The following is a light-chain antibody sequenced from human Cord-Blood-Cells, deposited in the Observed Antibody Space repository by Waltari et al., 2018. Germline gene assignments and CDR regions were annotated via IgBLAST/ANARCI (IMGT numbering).Light chain of an antibody. J-gene: IGKJ4*02. CDR3: EQSYSTRLT. V-gene: IGKV1-39*01. Sequence: DIQMTQSPSSLSASVGDRVTITCRASQSISSYLNWYQQKPGKAPKLLIYAASSLQSEAPSRFSGSGSGTDCTLTISSLHPECFATDYGEQSYSTRLTFGGGTKVEIK. CDR2: AAS. CDR1: QSISSY.